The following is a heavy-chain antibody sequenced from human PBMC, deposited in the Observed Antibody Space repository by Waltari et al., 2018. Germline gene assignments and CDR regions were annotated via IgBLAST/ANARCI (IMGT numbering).Heavy chain of an antibody. J-gene: IGHJ5*02. CDR3: ARGGAS. CDR2: IKQDGTEK. D-gene: IGHD1-26*01. CDR1: GFSFSLYW. V-gene: IGHV3-7*01. Sequence: EVQLVESGGGLVQPGGSLRLSCAASGFSFSLYWMNWVRQAPGKGLEGVANIKQDGTEKYYVDSVRGRFTISRDNAKNSVYLQMNSLRDEDTAVYYCARGGASWGQGTLVTVSS.